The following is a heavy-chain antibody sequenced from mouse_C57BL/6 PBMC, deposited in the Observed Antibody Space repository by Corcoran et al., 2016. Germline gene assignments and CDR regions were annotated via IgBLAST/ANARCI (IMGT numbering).Heavy chain of an antibody. V-gene: IGHV9-3*01. CDR1: GYTFTTYG. CDR3: ARDSNWYSDV. J-gene: IGHJ1*03. CDR2: INTYSGVP. D-gene: IGHD2-5*01. Sequence: QIQLVQSGTELKKPGETVKISCKASGYTFTTYGMSWVKQAPGKGVKWMGWINTYSGVPTSADDFKGRFAFSLETSASTAFLQINNLENEDTATYFCARDSNWYSDVWGTGTTVTVSS.